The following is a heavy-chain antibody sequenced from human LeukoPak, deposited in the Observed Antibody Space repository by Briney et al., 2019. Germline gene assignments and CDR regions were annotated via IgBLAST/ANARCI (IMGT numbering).Heavy chain of an antibody. CDR3: ARTHSSSWHFDY. D-gene: IGHD6-13*01. J-gene: IGHJ4*02. CDR1: GFTFSSYE. V-gene: IGHV3-48*03. CDR2: ISSSGSTI. Sequence: QSGGSLRLSCAASGFTFSSYEMNWVRQAPGKGLEWVSYISSSGSTIYYADSVKGRFTISRDNAKNSLYLQMNSLRAEDTAVYYCARTHSSSWHFDYWGQGTLVTVSS.